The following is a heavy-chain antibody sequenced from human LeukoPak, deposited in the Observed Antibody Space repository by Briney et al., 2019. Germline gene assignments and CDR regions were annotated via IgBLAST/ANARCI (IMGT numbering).Heavy chain of an antibody. CDR3: ARDPVYSGSYLPWG. CDR2: IIPIFGTA. Sequence: SVKFSSKASGGTLSSYAISWGRQAPGQGLGWLGRIIPIFGTANYAQKFQGRVTITTDESTSTAYMELSSLRSEDTAVYYCARDPVYSGSYLPWGWGQGTLVTVSS. CDR1: GGTLSSYA. V-gene: IGHV1-69*05. D-gene: IGHD1-26*01. J-gene: IGHJ4*02.